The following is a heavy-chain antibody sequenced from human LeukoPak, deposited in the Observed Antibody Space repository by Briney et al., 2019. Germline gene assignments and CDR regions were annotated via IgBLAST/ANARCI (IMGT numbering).Heavy chain of an antibody. Sequence: SETLSLTCSVSAGSISNGDYYWGWIRQAPGKGLEWIGCIFYGESTHYSPSLKSRATISVDTSKNQFSLKLTSVTAADAAIYYCARQLPTAAADTRGYFDYWGQGTVVTVSS. J-gene: IGHJ4*01. CDR3: ARQLPTAAADTRGYFDY. V-gene: IGHV4-39*01. CDR2: IFYGEST. CDR1: AGSISNGDYY. D-gene: IGHD6-25*01.